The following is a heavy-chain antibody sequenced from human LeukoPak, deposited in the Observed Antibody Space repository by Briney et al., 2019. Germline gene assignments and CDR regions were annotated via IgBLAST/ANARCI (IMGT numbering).Heavy chain of an antibody. Sequence: GGSLRLSCAASGFTFSSYSMNWVRQAPGKGLEWLSYISSSTITTYYADSVKGRFTISRDNAKNSLYLQMNSLRAEDSAVYYCATSSNAPGNHWGQGTLVTVSS. J-gene: IGHJ5*02. V-gene: IGHV3-48*04. CDR1: GFTFSSYS. CDR3: ATSSNAPGNH. D-gene: IGHD2-2*01. CDR2: ISSSTITT.